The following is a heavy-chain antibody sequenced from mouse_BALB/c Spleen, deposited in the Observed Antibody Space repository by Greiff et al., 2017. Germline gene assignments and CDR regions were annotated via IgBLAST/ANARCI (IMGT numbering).Heavy chain of an antibody. D-gene: IGHD6-1*01. CDR3: ACAPTTLYAMDY. V-gene: IGHV14-3*02. CDR2: IDPANGNT. Sequence: EVQGVESGAELVKPGASVKLSCTASGFNIKDTYMHWVKQRPEQGLEWIGRIDPANGNTKYDPKFQGKATITADTSSNTAYLQLSSLTSEDTAVYYCACAPTTLYAMDYWGQGTSVTVSS. J-gene: IGHJ4*01. CDR1: GFNIKDTY.